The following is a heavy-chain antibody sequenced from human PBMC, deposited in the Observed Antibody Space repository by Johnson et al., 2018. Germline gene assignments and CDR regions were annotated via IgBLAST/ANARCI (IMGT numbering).Heavy chain of an antibody. CDR2: ISYDGSNK. D-gene: IGHD2-15*01. CDR1: GFTFSSYG. CDR3: AKDWIYCSGGNCYGEDDYDYYYYMDV. V-gene: IGHV3-30*18. Sequence: VQLVETGGGVVQPGRSLRLSCAASGFTFSSYGMHWVRQAPGKGLEWVAVISYDGSNKYYADSVKGRFTISRDNSKNTLYLQMNSLGAEDTAGYYFAKDWIYCSGGNCYGEDDYDYYYYMDVWGKGTTVTVSS. J-gene: IGHJ6*03.